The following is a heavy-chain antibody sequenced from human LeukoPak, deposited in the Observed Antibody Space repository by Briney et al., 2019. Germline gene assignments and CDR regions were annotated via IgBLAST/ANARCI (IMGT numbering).Heavy chain of an antibody. CDR3: AKDGDQQLVLYYFDY. Sequence: GGSLRLSCATSGFTFSDYAMSWVRQAPGKGLEWVSTISNSGGNTHYADSVMGRFTISRDNSKNTLYLQMNSLRAEDTAVYYCAKDGDQQLVLYYFDYWGQGTLVTVSS. V-gene: IGHV3-23*01. CDR1: GFTFSDYA. J-gene: IGHJ4*02. D-gene: IGHD6-13*01. CDR2: ISNSGGNT.